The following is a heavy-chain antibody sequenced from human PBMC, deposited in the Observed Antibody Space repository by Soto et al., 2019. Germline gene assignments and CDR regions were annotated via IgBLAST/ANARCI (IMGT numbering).Heavy chain of an antibody. Sequence: QVQLVESGGGVVQPGRSLRLSCAASGFTFSSYGMHWVRQAPGKGLEWVAVIWYDGSNKYYADSVKGRFTISRDNSKNPLYLQMNSLRAEDTAVYYCAREVMITFGGVIVPLGFAYWGQGTLVTVSS. CDR3: AREVMITFGGVIVPLGFAY. V-gene: IGHV3-33*01. CDR1: GFTFSSYG. CDR2: IWYDGSNK. J-gene: IGHJ4*02. D-gene: IGHD3-16*02.